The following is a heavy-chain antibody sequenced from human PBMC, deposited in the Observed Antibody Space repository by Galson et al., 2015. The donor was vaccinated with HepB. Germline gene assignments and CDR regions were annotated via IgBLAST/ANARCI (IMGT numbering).Heavy chain of an antibody. CDR2: INHSGST. D-gene: IGHD3-22*01. CDR3: GGTLYYDSSGYYAEVKTDAFDI. CDR1: GGSFSNYY. J-gene: IGHJ3*02. Sequence: SETLSLTCAVYGGSFSNYYWSWIRQSPGKGLEWVGEINHSGSTNYNPSLKSRVTISVDTSKNQFSLKLSSVTAADTAVYYCGGTLYYDSSGYYAEVKTDAFDIWGQGTMVTVSS. V-gene: IGHV4-34*01.